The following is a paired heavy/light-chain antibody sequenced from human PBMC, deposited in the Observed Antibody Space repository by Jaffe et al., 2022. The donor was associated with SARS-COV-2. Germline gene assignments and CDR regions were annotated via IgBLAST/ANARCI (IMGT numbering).Light chain of an antibody. CDR1: QSVSSY. CDR2: DAS. Sequence: ETVLTQSPATLSLSPGERATLSCRASQSVSSYLAWYQQKPGQAPRLLIYDASNRATGVPARFSGSGSGTDFTLTISSLEPEDFAVYYCQQRTTWPPALTFGGGTKVEI. CDR3: QQRTTWPPALT. V-gene: IGKV3-11*01. J-gene: IGKJ4*01.
Heavy chain of an antibody. Sequence: QVQLQESGPGLVKPSQTLSLTCTVSGDSINNGDHYWSWIRQTPGKGLEWIGYIYYSGSPYYNPSLKSRLTISVDTSKNQLSLKLSSVNAADSAVYYCARVHRDSYESAFDIWGQGTTVTVSS. CDR3: ARVHRDSYESAFDI. CDR2: IYYSGSP. D-gene: IGHD3-16*01. CDR1: GDSINNGDHY. J-gene: IGHJ3*02. V-gene: IGHV4-30-4*01.